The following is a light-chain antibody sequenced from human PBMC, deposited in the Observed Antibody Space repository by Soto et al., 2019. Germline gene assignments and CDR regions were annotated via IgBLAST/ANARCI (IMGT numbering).Light chain of an antibody. J-gene: IGKJ4*01. Sequence: EIVMTQSPATLSVSPGERATLSCRASQSVSSNLAWYQQKPGQTPKLLIYVASTRATVIPARFSGSGSGTEVTLTISSLQSEDFAVYYCQQYNVWPLIFGGGTKVEFK. CDR2: VAS. CDR1: QSVSSN. CDR3: QQYNVWPLI. V-gene: IGKV3-15*01.